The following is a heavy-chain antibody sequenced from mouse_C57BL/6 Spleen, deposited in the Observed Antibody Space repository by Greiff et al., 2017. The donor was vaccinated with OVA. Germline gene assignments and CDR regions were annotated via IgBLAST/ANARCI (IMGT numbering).Heavy chain of an antibody. CDR1: GFTFSNYW. Sequence: EVKLVESGGGLVQPGGSMKLSCVASGFTFSNYWMNWVRQSPEKGLEWVAQIRLKSDNYATHYAESVKGRFTISRDDSKSSVYLQMNNLRAEDTGIYYCTQATKLGGFAYWGQGTLVTVSA. CDR3: TQATKLGGFAY. J-gene: IGHJ3*01. CDR2: IRLKSDNYAT. V-gene: IGHV6-3*01. D-gene: IGHD1-3*01.